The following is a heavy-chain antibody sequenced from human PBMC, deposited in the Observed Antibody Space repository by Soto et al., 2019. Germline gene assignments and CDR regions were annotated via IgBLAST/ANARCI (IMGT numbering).Heavy chain of an antibody. CDR3: ARFCISTSCYASFDY. D-gene: IGHD2-2*01. CDR1: GFTFSSYA. J-gene: IGHJ4*02. V-gene: IGHV3-30-3*01. Sequence: QVQLVESGGGVVQPGRSLRLSCAASGFTFSSYAMHWVRQAPGKGLEWVAVISYDGSNKYYADSVKGRFTISRDNSKNTLYLQMNSLRAEDTAEYYCARFCISTSCYASFDYWGQGTLVTVSS. CDR2: ISYDGSNK.